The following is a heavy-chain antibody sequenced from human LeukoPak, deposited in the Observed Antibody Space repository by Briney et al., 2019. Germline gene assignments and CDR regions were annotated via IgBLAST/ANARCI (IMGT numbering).Heavy chain of an antibody. CDR3: ARGETIVADRREGDGFDI. J-gene: IGHJ3*02. D-gene: IGHD5-12*01. V-gene: IGHV4-38-2*01. CDR2: VYQSGTT. CDR1: GYSISSDYY. Sequence: SETLSLTCVVSGYSISSDYYWVWIRQPPGKGLECIGYVYQSGTTYSNLSLKSRVTMSVDTSKDQFSLKVNSVTAADTAVYYCARGETIVADRREGDGFDIWGQGTLVTVSS.